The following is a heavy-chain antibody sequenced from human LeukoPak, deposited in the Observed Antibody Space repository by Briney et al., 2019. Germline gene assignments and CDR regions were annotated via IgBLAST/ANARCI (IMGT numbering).Heavy chain of an antibody. D-gene: IGHD1-1*01. CDR2: ISSSSSTI. J-gene: IGHJ3*02. CDR3: ASDQGELERWFDAFDI. Sequence: QTGGSLRLSCAASGFTFSSYSMNWVRQAPWKGLEWVSYISSSSSTIYYADSVKGRFTISRDNAKNSLYLQMNSLRAEDTAVYYCASDQGELERWFDAFDIWGQGTMVTVSS. V-gene: IGHV3-48*01. CDR1: GFTFSSYS.